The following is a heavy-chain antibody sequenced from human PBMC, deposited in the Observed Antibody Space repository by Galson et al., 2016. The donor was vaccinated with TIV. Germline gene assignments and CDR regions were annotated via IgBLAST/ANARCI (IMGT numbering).Heavy chain of an antibody. Sequence: SLRLSCAASGFTFDNYAMHWVRQGPGGGLEWFSSVTSSGESTDYSDSVKGRFTISRDNSKKTVYLQMHSLKSEDTAMYFCAKGIAVVLGWFDSWGQGTRVTVSS. CDR2: VTSSGEST. D-gene: IGHD6-19*01. CDR1: GFTFDNYA. J-gene: IGHJ5*01. CDR3: AKGIAVVLGWFDS. V-gene: IGHV3-23*01.